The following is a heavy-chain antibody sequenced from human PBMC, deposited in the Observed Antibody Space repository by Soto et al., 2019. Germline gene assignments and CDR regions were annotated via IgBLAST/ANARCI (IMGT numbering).Heavy chain of an antibody. CDR1: GGTFSSYA. J-gene: IGHJ4*02. CDR2: IIPIFGTA. V-gene: IGHV1-69*01. D-gene: IGHD3-22*01. Sequence: QVQLVQSGAEVKKPGSSVKVSCKASGGTFSSYAISWVRQAPGQGLEWMGGIIPIFGTANYAQKFQGRVTITADESTSTAYMELSSLRSEDTAVYYCASTLNKYYYDSSGYHYFDYRGQGTLVTVSS. CDR3: ASTLNKYYYDSSGYHYFDY.